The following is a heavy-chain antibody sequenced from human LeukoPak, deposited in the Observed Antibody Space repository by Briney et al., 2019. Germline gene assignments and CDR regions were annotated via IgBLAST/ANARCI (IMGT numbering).Heavy chain of an antibody. CDR2: IIPIFGTA. Sequence: GASVKVSCKASGGTFSSYAISWVRQAPGQGLEWMGGIIPIFGTANYAQKFQGRVTITADKSTSTAYMELSSLRSEDTAVYYCAKAHSLAFDYWGQGTLVTVSS. V-gene: IGHV1-69*06. CDR1: GGTFSSYA. D-gene: IGHD3-16*01. CDR3: AKAHSLAFDY. J-gene: IGHJ4*02.